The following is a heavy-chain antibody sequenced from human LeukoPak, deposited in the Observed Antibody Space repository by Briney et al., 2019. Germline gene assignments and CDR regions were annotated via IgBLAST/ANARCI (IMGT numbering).Heavy chain of an antibody. D-gene: IGHD3-22*01. J-gene: IGHJ5*02. Sequence: SETLSLTCAVYGGSFSGYYWSWIRQPPGKGLEWIGEINHSGSTNYNPSLKSRVTISVDTSKNQFSLKLSSVTAADTAVYYCARVLPLYYYDSSDPLADWFDPWGQGTLVTVSS. CDR2: INHSGST. V-gene: IGHV4-34*01. CDR1: GGSFSGYY. CDR3: ARVLPLYYYDSSDPLADWFDP.